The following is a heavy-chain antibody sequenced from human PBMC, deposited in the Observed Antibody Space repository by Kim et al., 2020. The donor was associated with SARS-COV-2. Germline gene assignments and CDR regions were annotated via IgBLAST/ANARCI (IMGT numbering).Heavy chain of an antibody. CDR1: GDSVSSNSAA. CDR2: TYYRSKWYN. CDR3: ARDRHYGSGGYYTYYYGMDV. Sequence: SQTLSLTCAISGDSVSSNSAAWNWIRQSPSRGLEWLGRTYYRSKWYNDYAVSVKSRITINPDTSKNQFSLQLNSVTPDDTAVYYCARDRHYGSGGYYTYYYGMDVWGQGTTVTVSS. J-gene: IGHJ6*02. D-gene: IGHD3-10*01. V-gene: IGHV6-1*01.